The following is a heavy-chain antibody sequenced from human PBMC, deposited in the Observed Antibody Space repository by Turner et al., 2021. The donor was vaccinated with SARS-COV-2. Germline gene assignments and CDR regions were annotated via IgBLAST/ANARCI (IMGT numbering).Heavy chain of an antibody. V-gene: IGHV3-33*01. J-gene: IGHJ4*02. CDR1: GFPFSSYG. Sequence: QVQLVESGGGVVQPGRSLRPSCAASGFPFSSYGMHWVRQAPGKGLEWVAVIGYDGSNKYYADSVKGRFTISRDNSKNTLYLQMNSLRAEDTAVYYCARDRYYDTSGFFTYYFDYWGQGTLVTVSS. D-gene: IGHD3-22*01. CDR3: ARDRYYDTSGFFTYYFDY. CDR2: IGYDGSNK.